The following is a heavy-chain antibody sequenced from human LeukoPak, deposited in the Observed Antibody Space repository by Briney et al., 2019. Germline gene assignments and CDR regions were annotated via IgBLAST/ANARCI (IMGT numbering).Heavy chain of an antibody. D-gene: IGHD3-22*01. J-gene: IGHJ3*02. CDR3: ARVAQNDYYDSSGDAFDI. Sequence: SETLSLTCTVSGYSISSGYYWGWIRQPPGKGLEWIGRIYQSGSTYYNPSLKSRVTISVDTSKNQFYLKLSSVTAADTAVYYCARVAQNDYYDSSGDAFDIWGQGTMVTVSS. V-gene: IGHV4-38-2*02. CDR1: GYSISSGYY. CDR2: IYQSGST.